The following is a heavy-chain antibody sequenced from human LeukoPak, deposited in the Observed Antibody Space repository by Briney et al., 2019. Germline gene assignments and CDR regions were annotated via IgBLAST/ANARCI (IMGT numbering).Heavy chain of an antibody. D-gene: IGHD3-10*01. V-gene: IGHV3-48*02. CDR3: ARVGSSGSHPFDF. CDR2: ISSSSSSI. Sequence: GGSLRLSCAVSGFIFSSYSMNWVRQAPGKGLEWVSYISSSSSSIDYADSVRGRFTISRDNARNSVYLHMNSLRDEDTAVYYCARVGSSGSHPFDFWGQGTLVRVSS. CDR1: GFIFSSYS. J-gene: IGHJ4*02.